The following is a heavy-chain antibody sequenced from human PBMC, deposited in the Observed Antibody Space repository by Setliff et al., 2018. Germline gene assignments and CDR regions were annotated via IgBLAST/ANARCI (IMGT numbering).Heavy chain of an antibody. J-gene: IGHJ5*02. Sequence: PGESLTLSCKGSGYSFSRYWIGWVRQMPGKDLEWMGIIYPGDSDTRYSPSFQGQVTISADKSISTAYLQWSSLKASDTAMYYCARRVGVVVSNWFDPWGQGTLVTVSS. D-gene: IGHD2-2*01. CDR2: IYPGDSDT. CDR1: GYSFSRYW. V-gene: IGHV5-51*01. CDR3: ARRVGVVVSNWFDP.